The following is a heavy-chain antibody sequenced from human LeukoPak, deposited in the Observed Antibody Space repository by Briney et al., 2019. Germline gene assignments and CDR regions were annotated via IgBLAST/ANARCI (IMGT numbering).Heavy chain of an antibody. CDR3: ASDKGYYGSGSYTYFDY. V-gene: IGHV3-30*02. CDR2: IRYDGSNK. J-gene: IGHJ4*02. D-gene: IGHD3-10*01. Sequence: GGSLRLSCAASGFTFSSYGMHWVRQAPGTGLEWVALIRYDGSNKYYADSVKGRFTISRDNSKNTLYLQMNSLRAEDTAVYYCASDKGYYGSGSYTYFDYWGQGTLVTVSS. CDR1: GFTFSSYG.